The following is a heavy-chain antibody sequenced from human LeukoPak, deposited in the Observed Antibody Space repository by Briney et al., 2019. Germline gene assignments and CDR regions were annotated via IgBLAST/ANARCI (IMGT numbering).Heavy chain of an antibody. CDR2: ISRSGGDT. V-gene: IGHV3-23*01. Sequence: GGSLRLSCAASGFAFSSYAMTWVRQAPGKGLEWVSAISRSGGDTEYADSVKGRFTISRDNAKNTLYLQMNSLRAEDTAVYYCARDLTQNGYYFDYWGQGTLVTVSS. CDR3: ARDLTQNGYYFDY. CDR1: GFAFSSYA. D-gene: IGHD3-16*01. J-gene: IGHJ4*02.